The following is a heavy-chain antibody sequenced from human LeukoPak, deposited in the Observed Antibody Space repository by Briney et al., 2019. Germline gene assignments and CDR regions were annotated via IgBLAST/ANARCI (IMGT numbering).Heavy chain of an antibody. D-gene: IGHD3-10*01. V-gene: IGHV3-23*01. CDR1: GFTFTSYA. J-gene: IGHJ6*02. Sequence: GGSLRLSCAASGFTFTSYAMSWVRQAPGKGLEWVSSISGSGGSTYYAGSVKGRFTISRDNSKNTLSLQMNSLRAEDTAVYYCARLWFGDVWGQGTRVTVSS. CDR3: ARLWFGDV. CDR2: ISGSGGST.